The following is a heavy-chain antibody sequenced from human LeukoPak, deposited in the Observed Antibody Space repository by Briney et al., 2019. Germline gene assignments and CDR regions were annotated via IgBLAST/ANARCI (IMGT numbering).Heavy chain of an antibody. CDR3: ARGGPGSFDY. CDR2: IYYSGST. J-gene: IGHJ4*02. D-gene: IGHD2-15*01. V-gene: IGHV4-59*01. CDR1: GGSISSYY. Sequence: PSETLSLTCTVSGGSISSYYWSWIRQPPGKGLEWIGYIYYSGSTNYNPSLKSRVTISVDTSKNQFSLKLSSVAAADTAVYYCARGGPGSFDYWGQGTLVTVSS.